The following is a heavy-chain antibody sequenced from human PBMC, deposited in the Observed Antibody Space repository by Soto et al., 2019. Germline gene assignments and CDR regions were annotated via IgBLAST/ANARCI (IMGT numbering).Heavy chain of an antibody. V-gene: IGHV3-23*01. CDR2: ISGSGGST. D-gene: IGHD4-17*01. CDR1: GFTFSSYA. J-gene: IGHJ4*02. Sequence: LRLSCAASGFTFSSYAMSWVRQAPGKGLEWVSAISGSGGSTYYADSVKGRFTISRDNSKNTLYLQMNSLRAEDTAVYYCAKDGEYYGGAYYFDYCAQGTLVIV. CDR3: AKDGEYYGGAYYFDY.